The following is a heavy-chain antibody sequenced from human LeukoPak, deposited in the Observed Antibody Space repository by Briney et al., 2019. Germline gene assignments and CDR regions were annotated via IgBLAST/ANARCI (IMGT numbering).Heavy chain of an antibody. V-gene: IGHV3-30*18. D-gene: IGHD6-13*01. CDR3: AKDHSSSWLADYFDY. Sequence: GGSLRLSCAASGFTFSSYGMHWVRQAPGKGLEWVAVISYDGSNIYYADSVKGRFTISRDNSKNTLYLQMNSLRAEDTAVYYCAKDHSSSWLADYFDYWGQGTLVTVSS. J-gene: IGHJ4*02. CDR1: GFTFSSYG. CDR2: ISYDGSNI.